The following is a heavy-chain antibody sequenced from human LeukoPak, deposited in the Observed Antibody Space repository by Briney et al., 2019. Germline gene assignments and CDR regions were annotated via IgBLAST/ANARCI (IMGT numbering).Heavy chain of an antibody. CDR2: IYPNSGAT. Sequence: ASVKVSCKASGYTFTGYYMHWVRQAPGQGLEWMGYIYPNSGATKYAQKFQGRVTMTRDTSISTAYMELSGLRSEDTAVYYCAKDRGLNIWLYYFDYWGQGTLVTVSS. D-gene: IGHD2/OR15-2a*01. CDR1: GYTFTGYY. J-gene: IGHJ4*02. V-gene: IGHV1-2*02. CDR3: AKDRGLNIWLYYFDY.